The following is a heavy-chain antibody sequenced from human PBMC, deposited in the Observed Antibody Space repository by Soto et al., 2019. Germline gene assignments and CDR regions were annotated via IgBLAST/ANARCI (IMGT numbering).Heavy chain of an antibody. J-gene: IGHJ4*02. Sequence: SETLSLTCSVSGWSFSAYYWNWVRQTPGKGLEWIGEINYNGVTNYSPSLKSRVTISIDTSKNQFSLRLSSVTAADTALYYCARGKGGFSYGPFFEFWGQGALVTVSS. D-gene: IGHD5-18*01. CDR3: ARGKGGFSYGPFFEF. CDR1: GWSFSAYY. V-gene: IGHV4-34*01. CDR2: INYNGVT.